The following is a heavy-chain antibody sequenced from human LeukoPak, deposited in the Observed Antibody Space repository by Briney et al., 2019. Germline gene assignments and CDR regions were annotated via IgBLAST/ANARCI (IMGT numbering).Heavy chain of an antibody. D-gene: IGHD2-15*01. CDR3: TRDLNSGGSC. CDR2: IHSGGNT. V-gene: IGHV3-53*01. CDR1: GFPFSSYS. Sequence: GGSLRLSCAASGFPFSSYSMTWVRQAPGKGLEWVSVIHSGGNTYYADSVKGRFTISRDNSKNTLYLKMNSLRAEDTAVYYCTRDLNSGGSCWGQGTLVTVSS. J-gene: IGHJ4*02.